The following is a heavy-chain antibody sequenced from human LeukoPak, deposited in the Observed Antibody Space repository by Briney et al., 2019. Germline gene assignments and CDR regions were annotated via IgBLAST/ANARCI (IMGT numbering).Heavy chain of an antibody. V-gene: IGHV1-69*05. CDR1: GGTFSSYA. CDR3: ASMIVVAGYYYYYMDV. J-gene: IGHJ6*03. CDR2: IIPIFGTA. D-gene: IGHD3-22*01. Sequence: SVKVSCKXSGGTFSSYAISWVRQAPGQGLEWMGGIIPIFGTANYAQKFQGRVTITTDESTSTAYMELSSLRSEDTAVYYCASMIVVAGYYYYYMDVWGKGTTVTVSS.